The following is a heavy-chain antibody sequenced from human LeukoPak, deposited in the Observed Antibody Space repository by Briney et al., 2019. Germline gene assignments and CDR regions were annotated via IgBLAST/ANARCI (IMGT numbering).Heavy chain of an antibody. CDR2: INRNGDTT. V-gene: IGHV3-20*04. CDR1: GFTFDNYA. Sequence: GGSLRLSCAASGFTFDNYAMSWVRQAPGKGLEWVSGINRNGDTTTYADSVKGRFASSRDNAKTSLHLQLNSLRDEDTALYSCARDGSGLIVNAFALWGPGTKVTVSS. D-gene: IGHD3-10*01. CDR3: ARDGSGLIVNAFAL. J-gene: IGHJ3*01.